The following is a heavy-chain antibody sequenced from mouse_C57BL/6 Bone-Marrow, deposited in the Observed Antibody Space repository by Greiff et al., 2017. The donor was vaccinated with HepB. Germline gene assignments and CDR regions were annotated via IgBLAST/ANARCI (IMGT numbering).Heavy chain of an antibody. V-gene: IGHV5-17*01. CDR1: GFTFSDYG. D-gene: IGHD1-1*01. CDR3: ARPTTVVAVDY. J-gene: IGHJ4*01. CDR2: ISSGSSTI. Sequence: EVMLVESGGGLVKPGGSLKLSCAASGFTFSDYGMHWVRQAPEKGLEWVAYISSGSSTIYYADTVKGRFTISRDNAKNTLFLQMTSLRSEDTAMYYCARPTTVVAVDYWGQGTSVTVSS.